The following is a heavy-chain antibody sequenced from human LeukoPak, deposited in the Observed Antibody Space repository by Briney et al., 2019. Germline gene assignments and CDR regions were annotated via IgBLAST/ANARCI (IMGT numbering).Heavy chain of an antibody. J-gene: IGHJ3*02. CDR2: IYYSGST. CDR1: GGSISSNSYY. V-gene: IGHV4-39*07. D-gene: IGHD3-16*02. CDR3: ARAPYDYVWGSYRWGRAFDI. Sequence: PSETLSLTCTVSGGSISSNSYYWGWIRQPPGKGLEWIGSIYYSGSTYYNPSLKSRVTISVDTSKNQFSLKLSSVTAADTAVYYCARAPYDYVWGSYRWGRAFDIWGQGTMVTVSS.